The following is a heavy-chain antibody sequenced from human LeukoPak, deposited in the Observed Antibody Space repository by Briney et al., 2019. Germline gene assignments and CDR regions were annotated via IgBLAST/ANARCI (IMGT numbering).Heavy chain of an antibody. J-gene: IGHJ4*02. V-gene: IGHV1-2*02. CDR1: GYTFTGYY. CDR2: INPNSGGT. CDR3: ARDVRYYDFWSGYSL. Sequence: ASVKVSCKASGYTFTGYYMHWVRQAPGQGLEWMGWINPNSGGTNYAQKFQGRVTMTRDTSISTAYMELSRLRSDDTAVYYCARDVRYYDFWSGYSLWGQGTLVTVSS. D-gene: IGHD3-3*01.